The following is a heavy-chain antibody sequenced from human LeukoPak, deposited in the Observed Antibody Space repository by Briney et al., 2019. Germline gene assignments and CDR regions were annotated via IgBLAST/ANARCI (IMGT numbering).Heavy chain of an antibody. D-gene: IGHD5-12*01. CDR2: IWYDGSNK. J-gene: IGHJ4*02. CDR3: ARDSTKYSGYDDFDY. Sequence: HPGRSLRLSCAASGSTFSSYGMHWVRQAPGKGLEWVAVIWYDGSNKYYADSVKGRFTISRDNSKNTLYLQMNSLRAEDTAVYYCARDSTKYSGYDDFDYWGQGTLVTVSS. CDR1: GSTFSSYG. V-gene: IGHV3-33*01.